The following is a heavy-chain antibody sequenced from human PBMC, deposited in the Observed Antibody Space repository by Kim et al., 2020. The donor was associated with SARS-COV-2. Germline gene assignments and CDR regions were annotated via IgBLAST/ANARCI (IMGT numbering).Heavy chain of an antibody. D-gene: IGHD6-19*01. CDR1: GFTVSSNY. V-gene: IGHV3-53*04. CDR3: ARDLAVAGAWWFDP. J-gene: IGHJ5*02. CDR2: IYSGGST. Sequence: GGSLRLSCEASGFTVSSNYMSWVRQAPGKGLEWVSVIYSGGSTYYADSVKGRFTISRHNSKNTLYLQMNSLRAEDTAVYYCARDLAVAGAWWFDPWGQGTLVTVSS.